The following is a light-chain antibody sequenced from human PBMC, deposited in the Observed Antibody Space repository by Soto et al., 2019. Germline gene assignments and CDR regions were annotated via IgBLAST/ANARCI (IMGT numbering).Light chain of an antibody. J-gene: IGKJ1*01. Sequence: EIVMTQSPATLSVSPGERATLSCRASQSVSSNVAWYQQRPGQAPGLLIVGASTRATGAPARFSGSGSGTESTLAISSLQSEDCAVYYCQQDNDWPSFGRGTKVEIK. CDR1: QSVSSN. V-gene: IGKV3-15*01. CDR2: GAS. CDR3: QQDNDWPS.